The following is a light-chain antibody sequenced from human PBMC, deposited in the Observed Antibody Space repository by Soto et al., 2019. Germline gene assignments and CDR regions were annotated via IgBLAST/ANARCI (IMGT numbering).Light chain of an antibody. V-gene: IGKV1-39*01. J-gene: IGKJ1*01. CDR3: QQSYSTPRT. Sequence: DIQMTQSPSSPSASVGDRVTITCRASQSISSYLNWYQQKLGKAPKLLIYAASSLQSGVPSRFSGSGSGTDFTLTISSLQPEDFATYYCQQSYSTPRTFGQGTKVEIK. CDR2: AAS. CDR1: QSISSY.